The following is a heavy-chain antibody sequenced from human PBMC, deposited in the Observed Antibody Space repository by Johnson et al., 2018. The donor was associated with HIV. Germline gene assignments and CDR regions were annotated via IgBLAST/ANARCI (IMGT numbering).Heavy chain of an antibody. CDR3: ARPDYGDRGGAFDI. V-gene: IGHV3-30*03. Sequence: VQLVESGGGVVQPGRSLRLSCAASGFTFSSYGMHWVRQAPGKGLEWVAVISYDGSNKYYADSVKGRLTISRDNSKNTLYLQMNSLRAEDTAVYYCARPDYGDRGGAFDIWGQGTMVTVSS. CDR2: ISYDGSNK. CDR1: GFTFSSYG. J-gene: IGHJ3*02. D-gene: IGHD4-17*01.